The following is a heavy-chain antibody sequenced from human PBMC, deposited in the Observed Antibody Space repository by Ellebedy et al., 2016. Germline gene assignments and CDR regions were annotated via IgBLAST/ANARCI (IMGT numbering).Heavy chain of an antibody. CDR1: GYSISSGYL. CDR3: ATTVLTAIRRCNAFDI. D-gene: IGHD2-21*02. J-gene: IGHJ3*02. V-gene: IGHV4-38-2*02. Sequence: SETLSLXXTVSGYSISSGYLWGWIRQPPGKGLEWIGSIFHNGITYYNPSLKSRGTISVDTSKNQFSLKLRSVTAADTAVYYCATTVLTAIRRCNAFDIWGQGAMVTVSA. CDR2: IFHNGIT.